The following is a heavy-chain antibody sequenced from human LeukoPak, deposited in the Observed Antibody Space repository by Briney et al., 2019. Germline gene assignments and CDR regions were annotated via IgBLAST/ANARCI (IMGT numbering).Heavy chain of an antibody. J-gene: IGHJ4*02. Sequence: ASVKVSCKASGYTFTNYGINWVRQAPGQGLEWMGWISAFNGHTNYAQKFQGRVTMTTDTSTSTAYMELRSIRSDDTAVYYCARARLGELSSFDYWGQGTLVTVSS. D-gene: IGHD3-16*02. CDR3: ARARLGELSSFDY. CDR2: ISAFNGHT. V-gene: IGHV1-18*01. CDR1: GYTFTNYG.